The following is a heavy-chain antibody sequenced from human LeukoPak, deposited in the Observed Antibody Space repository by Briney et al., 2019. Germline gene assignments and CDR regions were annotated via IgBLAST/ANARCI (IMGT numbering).Heavy chain of an antibody. CDR3: ARVTSGSGKD. CDR1: GFTFSSYA. V-gene: IGHV3-23*01. CDR2: ISGSGGST. J-gene: IGHJ4*02. Sequence: PGGSLRLSCAASGFTFSSYAMSWVRQAPGKGLEWVSAISGSGGSTYYADSVKGRFTISRDNSKNTVYLQMNSLRAEDTAIYYCARVTSGSGKDWGQGTLVTVSS. D-gene: IGHD3-10*01.